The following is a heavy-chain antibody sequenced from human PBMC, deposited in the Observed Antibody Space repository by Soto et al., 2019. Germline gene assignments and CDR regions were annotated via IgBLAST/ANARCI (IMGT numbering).Heavy chain of an antibody. D-gene: IGHD1-26*01. J-gene: IGHJ6*02. Sequence: SETLSLTCTVSGGSISSSSYYWGWIRQPPGKGLEWIGSIYYSGCTYYNPSLKSRVTISVDTSKNQFSLKLSSVTAADTAVYYCARDGAGSYAPDYYYYGMDVWGQGTTVTVSS. CDR2: IYYSGCT. V-gene: IGHV4-39*01. CDR1: GGSISSSSYY. CDR3: ARDGAGSYAPDYYYYGMDV.